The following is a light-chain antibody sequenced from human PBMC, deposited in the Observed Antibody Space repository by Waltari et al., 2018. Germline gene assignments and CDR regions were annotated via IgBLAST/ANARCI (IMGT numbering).Light chain of an antibody. Sequence: QSALTQPPSASGSPGQSVTISCTGSSSDVGTYNFVSWYQQHPGKAPKLMIYEVTKRPSGVPDRFSGSKSGNTASLSVSGLQAEDEADYYCTSYVGSDKLLFGGGTKLTVL. CDR2: EVT. V-gene: IGLV2-8*01. CDR3: TSYVGSDKLL. CDR1: SSDVGTYNF. J-gene: IGLJ3*02.